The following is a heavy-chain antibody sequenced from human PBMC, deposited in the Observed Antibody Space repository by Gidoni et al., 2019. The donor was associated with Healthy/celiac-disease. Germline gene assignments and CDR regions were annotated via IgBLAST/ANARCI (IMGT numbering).Heavy chain of an antibody. CDR1: GFTVSSNY. CDR3: ARGSGYSSGWVDY. V-gene: IGHV3-53*01. J-gene: IGHJ4*02. CDR2: IYSGGST. Sequence: EVQLVESGGGLIQPGGSLTLSCSASGFTVSSNYMSWVRQAPGRGLEWVSVIYSGGSTYDADSVKGRFTISRDNSKNTLYLQMNSLRAEATAVYYCARGSGYSSGWVDYWGQGTLVTVSS. D-gene: IGHD6-19*01.